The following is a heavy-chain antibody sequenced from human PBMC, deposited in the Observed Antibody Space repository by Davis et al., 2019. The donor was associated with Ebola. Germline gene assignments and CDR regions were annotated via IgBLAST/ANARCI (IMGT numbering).Heavy chain of an antibody. Sequence: PSETLSLTCTVSGGSISSYYWSWIRQPPGKGLEWIGEINHSGSTNYNPSLKSRVTISVDTSKNQFSLKLSSVTAADTAVYYCARVIKYSSGQVYYYYMDVWGKGTTVTVSS. CDR2: INHSGST. V-gene: IGHV4-34*01. CDR1: GGSISSYY. CDR3: ARVIKYSSGQVYYYYMDV. J-gene: IGHJ6*03. D-gene: IGHD6-25*01.